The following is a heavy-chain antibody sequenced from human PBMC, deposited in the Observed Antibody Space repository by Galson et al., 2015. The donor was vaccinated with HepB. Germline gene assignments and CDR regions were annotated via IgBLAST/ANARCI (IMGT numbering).Heavy chain of an antibody. CDR2: ISADNGNI. V-gene: IGHV1-18*01. CDR3: ASEPRTFFGGQNYCSDV. Sequence: SVKVSCKASGYTFTSFGISWVRQAPGQGLEWMGGISADNGNIKYAQKFRGRVTMTTDTSTSTAYMELGSLRSDDTAGYYCASEPRTFFGGQNYCSDVWGQGTTVTVSS. D-gene: IGHD4-23*01. CDR1: GYTFTSFG. J-gene: IGHJ6*02.